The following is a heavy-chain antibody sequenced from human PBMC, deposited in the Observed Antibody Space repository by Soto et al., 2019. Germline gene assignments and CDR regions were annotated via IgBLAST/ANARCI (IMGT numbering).Heavy chain of an antibody. J-gene: IGHJ6*02. V-gene: IGHV3-15*07. CDR2: IKTKGEGGPT. CDR3: TTGSVEGV. CDR1: GLPISNAW. D-gene: IGHD2-15*01. Sequence: EVQLVESGGGFIQPGGSLRLSCAASGLPISNAWMNWVRQAPGKGLEWVGRIKTKGEGGPTDYAAAVKGRFTVSRDDSKNTLQLQMNSLKTEDTAVYYCTTGSVEGVWGQGTTVTVSS.